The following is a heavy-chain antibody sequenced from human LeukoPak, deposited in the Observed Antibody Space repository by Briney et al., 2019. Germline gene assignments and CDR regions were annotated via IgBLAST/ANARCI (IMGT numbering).Heavy chain of an antibody. CDR1: GFTFSDFY. D-gene: IGHD3-3*01. CDR3: ARPSGSGYYTGFDI. V-gene: IGHV3-11*01. Sequence: PGGSLRLSCEASGFTFSDFYLSWIRQAPGKGLEWLSYISSMSSTIYYADSVKGRFTISRDNAKNSLYLQMNNLRVEDTAVYYCARPSGSGYYTGFDIWGQGSLVTVSS. J-gene: IGHJ4*02. CDR2: ISSMSSTI.